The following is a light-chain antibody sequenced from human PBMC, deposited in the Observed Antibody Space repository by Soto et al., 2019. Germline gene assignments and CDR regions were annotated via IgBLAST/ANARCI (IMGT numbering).Light chain of an antibody. CDR2: GAY. Sequence: EIVMTQSPATLSVSPGERATLSCRASQSITSNLAWFQHKPGQAPRLLIYGAYSRANGVPARFSGSGSGTEFTLTISSLQSEDFAVYYCQHYNNWPLWTFGQGTKVDIK. CDR1: QSITSN. J-gene: IGKJ1*01. V-gene: IGKV3-15*01. CDR3: QHYNNWPLWT.